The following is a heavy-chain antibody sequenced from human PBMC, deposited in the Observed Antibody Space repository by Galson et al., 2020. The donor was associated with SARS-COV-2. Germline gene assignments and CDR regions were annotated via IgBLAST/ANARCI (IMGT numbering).Heavy chain of an antibody. Sequence: GESLKISCAASGFTFSSYSMNWVRQAPGKGLEWVSSISSSSSYIYYADSVKGRFTISRDNAKNSLYLQMNSLRAEDTAVYYCARGENGDLDYWGQGTLVTVSS. V-gene: IGHV3-21*01. CDR2: ISSSSSYI. J-gene: IGHJ4*02. D-gene: IGHD4-17*01. CDR3: ARGENGDLDY. CDR1: GFTFSSYS.